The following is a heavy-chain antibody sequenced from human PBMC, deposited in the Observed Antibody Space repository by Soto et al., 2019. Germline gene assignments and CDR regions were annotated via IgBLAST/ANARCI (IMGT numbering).Heavy chain of an antibody. CDR1: GFTFTRYS. CDR2: ISITTNYI. Sequence: PGGSLRLSCAASGFTFTRYSMNWVRQAPGKGLEWVSSISITTNYIDYGDSMKGRFTISRDNAKNSLYLEMNSLRAEDTAVYYCARESEDLTSNFDYWGQGTLVTVSS. J-gene: IGHJ4*02. CDR3: ARESEDLTSNFDY. V-gene: IGHV3-21*06.